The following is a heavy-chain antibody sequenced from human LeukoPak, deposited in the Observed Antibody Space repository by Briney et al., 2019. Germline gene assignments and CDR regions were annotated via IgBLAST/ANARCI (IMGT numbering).Heavy chain of an antibody. Sequence: SETLSLTCAVSGYSISSGYYWGWIRQPPGKGLEWIGIIYHSGSTYYNPSLKSRVTISVDTAKNQFSLKLSSVTAADTAVYYCARHSSSRGSIDYWGQGTLVTVSS. CDR1: GYSISSGYY. CDR2: IYHSGST. D-gene: IGHD6-13*01. CDR3: ARHSSSRGSIDY. J-gene: IGHJ4*02. V-gene: IGHV4-38-2*01.